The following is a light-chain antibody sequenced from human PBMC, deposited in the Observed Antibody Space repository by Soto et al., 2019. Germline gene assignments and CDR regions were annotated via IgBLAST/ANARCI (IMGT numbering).Light chain of an antibody. Sequence: EFVLTQSPATLSLSPGERATLSCRASQGISNYLAWYQQKPGQAPRLLIYDASNRATGIPARFSGSGSGTDFTFTISSLEPEDSAVYYCQQRINWPPTFGPGTKVDSK. CDR3: QQRINWPPT. J-gene: IGKJ3*01. CDR1: QGISNY. V-gene: IGKV3-11*01. CDR2: DAS.